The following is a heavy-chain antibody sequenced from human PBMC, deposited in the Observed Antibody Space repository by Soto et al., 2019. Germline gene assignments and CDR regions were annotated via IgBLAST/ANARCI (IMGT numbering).Heavy chain of an antibody. CDR2: ISDSGSRM. J-gene: IGHJ4*02. CDR1: GFTLGGYS. CDR3: APQGVGAAGYLY. V-gene: IGHV3-48*01. Sequence: EVQLVESGGGLVQPGGSLRLSCVVSGFTLGGYSMNWVRQAPGKGLEWVSYISDSGSRMYYADSVKGRFTISRDSAKNSLYRQVNSLRAEGTAVYYCAPQGVGAAGYLYWGQGTLVTVSS. D-gene: IGHD1-26*01.